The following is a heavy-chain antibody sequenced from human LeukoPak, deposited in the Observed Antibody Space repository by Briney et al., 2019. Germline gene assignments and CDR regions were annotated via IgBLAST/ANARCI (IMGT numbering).Heavy chain of an antibody. CDR3: GRGRSIILVRGVAMSDGFDI. Sequence: GGSLRLSCAASGFTFNSYGMNWVRQAPGKGLEWVSFTDTSGNYIYYGDSVKGRFTISRDNARNLLFLQMNGLRAEDTAVYYWGRGRSIILVRGVAMSDGFDIGGQGAMVAVSS. CDR2: TDTSGNYI. V-gene: IGHV3-21*06. J-gene: IGHJ3*02. CDR1: GFTFNSYG. D-gene: IGHD3-10*01.